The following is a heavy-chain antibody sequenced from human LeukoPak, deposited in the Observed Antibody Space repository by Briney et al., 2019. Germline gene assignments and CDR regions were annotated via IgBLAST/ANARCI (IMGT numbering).Heavy chain of an antibody. J-gene: IGHJ4*02. V-gene: IGHV3-33*06. Sequence: GGSLRLSCAASGFTFSSYGMHWVRQAPGKGLEWVAVIWYDGSNKYYADSVKGRFTISRDNSKNTLYLQMNSLIAEDTAVYYCAKDHQTGKLDYWGQGTLVTVSS. D-gene: IGHD1-1*01. CDR2: IWYDGSNK. CDR3: AKDHQTGKLDY. CDR1: GFTFSSYG.